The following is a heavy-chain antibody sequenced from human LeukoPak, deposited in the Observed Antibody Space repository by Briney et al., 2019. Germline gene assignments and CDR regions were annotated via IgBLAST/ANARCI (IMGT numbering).Heavy chain of an antibody. V-gene: IGHV4-61*02. Sequence: SETLSLTCTVSGGSISSGSYYWSWIRHPTGKGLEWIGRIYTSGSTNYNPSLKSRVTISVDTSKNQFSLKLSSVTAADTAVYYCARESSHYYGMDVWGQGTTVTVSS. CDR1: GGSISSGSYY. J-gene: IGHJ6*02. CDR2: IYTSGST. D-gene: IGHD6-6*01. CDR3: ARESSHYYGMDV.